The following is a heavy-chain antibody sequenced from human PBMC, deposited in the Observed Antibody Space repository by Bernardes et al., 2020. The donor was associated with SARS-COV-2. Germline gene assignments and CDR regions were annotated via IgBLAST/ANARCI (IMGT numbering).Heavy chain of an antibody. D-gene: IGHD6-13*01. V-gene: IGHV3-53*04. CDR1: GFTVSSNY. CDR2: IYSGGST. J-gene: IGHJ6*02. CDR3: ARVKIFQQLVRHYYYYYGMDV. Sequence: GGSLRLSCAASGFTVSSNYMSWVRQAPGKGLEWVSVIYSGGSTYYADSVKGRFTISRHNSKNTLYLQMNSLRAEDTAVYYCARVKIFQQLVRHYYYYYGMDVWGQGTTVTVSS.